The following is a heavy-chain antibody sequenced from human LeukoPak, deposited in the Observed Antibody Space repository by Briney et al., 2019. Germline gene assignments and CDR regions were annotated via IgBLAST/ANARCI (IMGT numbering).Heavy chain of an antibody. J-gene: IGHJ6*02. V-gene: IGHV4-59*01. CDR1: GGSISDYY. CDR2: IYHSGST. D-gene: IGHD1-26*01. Sequence: PSETLSLTCTVSGGSISDYYWSWIRQPPGKGLEWIGYIYHSGSTNYNPSLKSRVTISVDTSKNQFSLKLSSVTAADTAIYYCARTFSGSYYYYGMDVWGQGTTVTVSS. CDR3: ARTFSGSYYYYGMDV.